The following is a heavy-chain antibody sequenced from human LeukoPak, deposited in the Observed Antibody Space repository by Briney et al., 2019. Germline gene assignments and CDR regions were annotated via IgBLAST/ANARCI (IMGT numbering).Heavy chain of an antibody. D-gene: IGHD3-22*01. V-gene: IGHV1-2*02. CDR2: INPNSGGT. Sequence: ASVKVSCKASGYTFTGNYMHWVRQAPGPGLEWMGWINPNSGGTNYAQKFQGRVTMTRDTSISTAYVELSRLRSDDTAVYYCARLVTMIVVVQVSDYWGQGTLVTVSS. CDR1: GYTFTGNY. CDR3: ARLVTMIVVVQVSDY. J-gene: IGHJ4*02.